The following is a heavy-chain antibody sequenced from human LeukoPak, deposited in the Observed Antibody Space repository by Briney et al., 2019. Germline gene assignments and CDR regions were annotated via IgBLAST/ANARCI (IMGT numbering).Heavy chain of an antibody. V-gene: IGHV3-11*04. CDR3: TSGYSSGWYEGYFDY. D-gene: IGHD6-19*01. Sequence: PGGSLRLSCAASGFTFSDYYMSWIRQAPGKGLEWVSYISSSGSTIYYADSVKGRFTISRDNAKNSLYLQMNSLRAEDTAVYYCTSGYSSGWYEGYFDYWGQGTLVTVSS. J-gene: IGHJ4*02. CDR2: ISSSGSTI. CDR1: GFTFSDYY.